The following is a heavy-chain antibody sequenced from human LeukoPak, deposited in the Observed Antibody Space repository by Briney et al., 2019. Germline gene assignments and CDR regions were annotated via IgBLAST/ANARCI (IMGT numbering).Heavy chain of an antibody. J-gene: IGHJ6*03. CDR2: ISAYNGNT. CDR3: ARVVVVPAAPTSLDYMDV. CDR1: GGTFTTDA. V-gene: IGHV1-18*01. D-gene: IGHD2-2*01. Sequence: GASVKVSCKASGGTFTTDAISWVRQAPGQGLEWMGWISAYNGNTNYAQKLQGRVTMTTDTSTSTAYMELRSLRSDDTAVYYCARVVVVPAAPTSLDYMDVWGKGTTVTVSS.